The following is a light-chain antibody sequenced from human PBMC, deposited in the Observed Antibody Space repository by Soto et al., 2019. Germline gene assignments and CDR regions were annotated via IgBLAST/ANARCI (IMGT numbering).Light chain of an antibody. CDR2: DNN. V-gene: IGLV1-51*01. CDR1: SSNVGSNY. CDR3: ATWDRSLSVYVL. J-gene: IGLJ2*01. Sequence: QSVLTQPPSVSAAPGQKVTISCSGSSSNVGSNYVSWYQQLPGTAPQLLIYDNNKRPSGIPDRFSGSKSGTSATLDITGLQTGDEADYYCATWDRSLSVYVLFGGGTKLTVL.